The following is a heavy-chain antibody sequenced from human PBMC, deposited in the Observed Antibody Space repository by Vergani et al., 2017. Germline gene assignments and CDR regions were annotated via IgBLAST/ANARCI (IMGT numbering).Heavy chain of an antibody. V-gene: IGHV1-3*01. CDR3: ARDAYYYGSGSYENDQGHYYYYMDV. Sequence: QVQLVQSGAEVKKPGASVKVSCKASGYTFTRYAMHWVRQAPGQRLEWMGWINAGNGNTKYSQKFQGRVTITRDTSASTAYMELSSLRSEDTAVYYCARDAYYYGSGSYENDQGHYYYYMDVWGRGTTVTVSS. D-gene: IGHD3-10*01. CDR2: INAGNGNT. J-gene: IGHJ6*03. CDR1: GYTFTRYA.